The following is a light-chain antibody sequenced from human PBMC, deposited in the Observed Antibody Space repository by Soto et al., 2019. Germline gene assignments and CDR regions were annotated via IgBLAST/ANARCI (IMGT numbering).Light chain of an antibody. J-gene: IGLJ1*01. CDR3: CSYAGSYKV. V-gene: IGLV2-11*01. CDR2: DVS. Sequence: QSALTQPRPVSGSPGQSVTISCTGTSSDVGGYNYVSWYQQHPGEAPKLMIYDVSKRPSGVPDRFSGSKSGNTASLTISGLQAEDEADYYCCSYAGSYKVFGTGTKVTVL. CDR1: SSDVGGYNY.